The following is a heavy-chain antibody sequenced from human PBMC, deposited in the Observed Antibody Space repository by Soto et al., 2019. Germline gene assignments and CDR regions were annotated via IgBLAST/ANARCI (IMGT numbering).Heavy chain of an antibody. CDR3: ARSPTYYYGSGSLRGGFDP. V-gene: IGHV4-4*07. Sequence: SETLALTCTVSGGSISSYDGSWIRQPAGKGLEWIGRIYTSGSTNYNTSLKSRVTMSVDTSKNQFSLKLSSVTAADTAVYYCARSPTYYYGSGSLRGGFDPWGQGTLVTVSS. D-gene: IGHD3-10*01. CDR2: IYTSGST. CDR1: GGSISSYD. J-gene: IGHJ5*02.